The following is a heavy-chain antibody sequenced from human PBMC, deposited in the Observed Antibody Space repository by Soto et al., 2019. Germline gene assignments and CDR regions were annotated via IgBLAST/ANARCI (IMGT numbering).Heavy chain of an antibody. CDR3: ARGGIVATIASFDY. CDR2: IIPILGIA. Sequence: QVQLVQSGAEVKKPGSSVKVSCKASGGTFSSYTISWVRQAPGQGLEWMGRIIPILGIANYAQKFQGRVTITADKSTSTAYMELSSLRSEDSAVYYCARGGIVATIASFDYWGQGTLVTVSS. V-gene: IGHV1-69*02. CDR1: GGTFSSYT. D-gene: IGHD5-12*01. J-gene: IGHJ4*02.